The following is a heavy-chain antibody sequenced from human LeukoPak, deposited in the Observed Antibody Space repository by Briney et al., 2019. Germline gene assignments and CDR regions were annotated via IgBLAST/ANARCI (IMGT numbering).Heavy chain of an antibody. Sequence: PGGSLRLSCAASGFTVSSNYMSWVRQAPGKGLEWVSVIYSGGSTYYADSVKGRFTISRHNSKNTLYLQMNSLRAEDTAVYYCARWESNTAMVDDAFDIWGQGTMVTVSS. CDR1: GFTVSSNY. D-gene: IGHD5-18*01. CDR3: ARWESNTAMVDDAFDI. J-gene: IGHJ3*02. V-gene: IGHV3-53*04. CDR2: IYSGGST.